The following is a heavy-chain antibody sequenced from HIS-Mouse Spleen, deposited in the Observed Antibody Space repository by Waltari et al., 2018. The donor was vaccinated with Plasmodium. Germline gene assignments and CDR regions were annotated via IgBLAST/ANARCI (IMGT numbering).Heavy chain of an antibody. D-gene: IGHD4-17*01. CDR3: ARGTTVVTPFDAFDI. CDR1: GYSFTSYW. V-gene: IGHV5-51*03. J-gene: IGHJ3*02. CDR2: IYPGDSDT. Sequence: EVQLVQSGAEVKKPGESLKISCKGSGYSFTSYWLGWVRQMPGKGLEWMGIIYPGDSDTRYSPAFQGQGTISADKSISTAYLQWSSLKASDTAMYYCARGTTVVTPFDAFDIWGQGTMVTVSS.